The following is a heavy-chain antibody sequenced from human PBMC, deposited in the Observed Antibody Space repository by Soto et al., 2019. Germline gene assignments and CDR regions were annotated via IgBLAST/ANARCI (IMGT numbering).Heavy chain of an antibody. CDR2: LYYNVGT. Sequence: SETLSLTCTVSGSSIRRSGYYWGWIRQPPGRGLEWIGSLYYNVGTYYNPSIKSRVTISADTPANQFSLMVNSVTAADTAIYYCATLPSQHWDDYRGQGARVTVSS. V-gene: IGHV4-39*01. CDR3: ATLPSQHWDDY. J-gene: IGHJ4*02. CDR1: GSSIRRSGYY. D-gene: IGHD1-26*01.